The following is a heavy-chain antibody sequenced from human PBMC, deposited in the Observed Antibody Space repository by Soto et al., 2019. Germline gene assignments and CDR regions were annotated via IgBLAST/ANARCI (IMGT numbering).Heavy chain of an antibody. J-gene: IGHJ3*01. CDR1: GFSFHDYG. V-gene: IGHV3-9*01. Sequence: EVKVVESGGGLVQPCRSLRLSCAASGFSFHDYGMHWVRQAPGEGLEWVSGISYNSRVIDYADSVKGRFTISRDNAENSLYLQMNSLTPEDTALYYCVTPNSDSFSEGFNLWGQGTMVTVSS. CDR3: VTPNSDSFSEGFNL. D-gene: IGHD1-26*01. CDR2: ISYNSRVI.